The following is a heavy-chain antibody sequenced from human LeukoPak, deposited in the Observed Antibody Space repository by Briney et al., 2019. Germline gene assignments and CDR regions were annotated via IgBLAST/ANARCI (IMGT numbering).Heavy chain of an antibody. Sequence: ASVKVSCKASGYTFTSYAMNWVRQAPGQGLEWMGWINTNTGNPTYVQGFTGRFVFSLDTSVSTAYLQISSLKAEDTAVYYCAISYPPYYYDSSGYYPEGEGYWGQGTLVTVSS. J-gene: IGHJ4*02. D-gene: IGHD3-22*01. CDR1: GYTFTSYA. CDR2: INTNTGNP. CDR3: AISYPPYYYDSSGYYPEGEGY. V-gene: IGHV7-4-1*02.